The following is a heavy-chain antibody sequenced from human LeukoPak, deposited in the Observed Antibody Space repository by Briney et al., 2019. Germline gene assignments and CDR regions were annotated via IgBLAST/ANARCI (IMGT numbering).Heavy chain of an antibody. D-gene: IGHD3-22*01. J-gene: IGHJ3*02. V-gene: IGHV4-34*01. CDR1: GGSFSGYY. CDR3: ARVRPDRTYYYDSSGCYSHAFDI. CDR2: INHSRST. Sequence: SESLSLTCAVYGGSFSGYYWSWIRQPPGKGLEWIGEINHSRSTNYNPSLKSRVTISVDTSKNQFSLKLSSVTAADTAVYYCARVRPDRTYYYDSSGCYSHAFDIWGQGTMVTVSS.